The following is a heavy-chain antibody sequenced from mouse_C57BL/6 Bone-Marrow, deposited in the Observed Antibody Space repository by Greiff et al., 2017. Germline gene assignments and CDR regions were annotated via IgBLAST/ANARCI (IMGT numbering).Heavy chain of an antibody. CDR2: IRLKSDNYAT. CDR3: TGGFYSPWFAY. D-gene: IGHD2-1*01. Sequence: EVKLMESGGGLVQPGGSMKLSCVASGFTFSNYWMNWVRQSPEKGLEWVAQIRLKSDNYATHYAESVKGRFTISRDDSKSSVYLQMNNLRAEDTGSDYCTGGFYSPWFAYWGQGTLVTVSA. V-gene: IGHV6-3*01. J-gene: IGHJ3*01. CDR1: GFTFSNYW.